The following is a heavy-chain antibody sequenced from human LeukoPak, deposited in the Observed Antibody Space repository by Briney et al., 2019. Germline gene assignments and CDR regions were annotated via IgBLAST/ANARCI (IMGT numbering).Heavy chain of an antibody. V-gene: IGHV1-18*01. CDR3: ARFTYYDFWSGYSEYGY. Sequence: ASVKVSCKASGYTFTSYGISWVRQAPGQGLEWMGWISAYNGNTNYAQKLQGRVTMTTDTSTSTAYMELRSLRSDDTAVYYCARFTYYDFWSGYSEYGYWGQGTLVTVSS. J-gene: IGHJ4*02. CDR2: ISAYNGNT. CDR1: GYTFTSYG. D-gene: IGHD3-3*01.